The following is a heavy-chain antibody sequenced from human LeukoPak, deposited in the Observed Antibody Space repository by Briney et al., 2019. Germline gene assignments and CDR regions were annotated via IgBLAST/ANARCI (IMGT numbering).Heavy chain of an antibody. CDR2: FDPEDGET. V-gene: IGHV1-24*01. D-gene: IGHD6-6*01. CDR3: ASGPIAAPPEYFQH. Sequence: ASVKVSCKVSGYTLTELSMHWVRQAPGKGLEWMGGFDPEDGETIYAQKFQGRVTMTRDTSISTAYMELSRLRSDDTAVYYCASGPIAAPPEYFQHWGQGTLVTVSS. CDR1: GYTLTELS. J-gene: IGHJ1*01.